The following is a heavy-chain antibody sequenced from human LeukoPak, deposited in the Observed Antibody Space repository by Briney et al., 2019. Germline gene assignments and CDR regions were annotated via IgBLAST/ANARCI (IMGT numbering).Heavy chain of an antibody. D-gene: IGHD3-3*01. Sequence: PSETLSLTCTVSGDSVSSGSHYWSWIRQPPGKGLECIGYISNSGSTNYNPSLKSRVTISVDTSKNRLSLNLSSVTAADTAVYYCARSYYDFWSGSYYYYMDVWGKGTTVTVSS. CDR2: ISNSGST. CDR3: ARSYYDFWSGSYYYYMDV. J-gene: IGHJ6*03. CDR1: GDSVSSGSHY. V-gene: IGHV4-61*01.